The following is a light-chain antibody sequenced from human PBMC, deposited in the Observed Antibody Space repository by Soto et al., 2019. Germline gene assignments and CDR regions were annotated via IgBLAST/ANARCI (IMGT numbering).Light chain of an antibody. CDR3: SSYAGSSNV. CDR2: EVN. J-gene: IGLJ1*01. CDR1: SSDVGGYNY. Sequence: VLTQPPSASGSPGQSVAISCTGTSSDVGGYNYVSWYQQHPGKAPKLMIYEVNKRPSGVPDRFSGSKSGNTASLTVSGLQAEDEADYYCSSYAGSSNVFGTGTKVIVL. V-gene: IGLV2-8*01.